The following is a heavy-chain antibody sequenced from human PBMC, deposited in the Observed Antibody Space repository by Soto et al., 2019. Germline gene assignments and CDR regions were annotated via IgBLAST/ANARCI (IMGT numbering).Heavy chain of an antibody. CDR3: ARGEQYSGGIFDY. V-gene: IGHV6-1*01. CDR2: TYYRSKWYY. CDR1: GDSVSSNSAG. Sequence: SQTLSLTCAITGDSVSSNSAGWSWVRQSPSRGLEWLGRTYYRSKWYYEYAVSVRGRITINPDPSKNQYSLQLNSGTPEDTAVYFCARGEQYSGGIFDYWGQGTLVTVSS. D-gene: IGHD1-26*01. J-gene: IGHJ4*01.